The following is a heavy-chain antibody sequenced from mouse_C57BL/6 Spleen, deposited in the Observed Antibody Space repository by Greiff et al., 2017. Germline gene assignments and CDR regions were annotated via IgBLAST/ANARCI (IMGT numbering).Heavy chain of an antibody. CDR1: GYTFTSYW. J-gene: IGHJ4*01. D-gene: IGHD1-1*01. CDR2: IDPSDSET. CDR3: ARRYGSSYVDAMGY. Sequence: QVQLQQPGAELVRPGSSVKLSCKASGYTFTSYWMHWVKQRPIQGLEWIGNIDPSDSETHYNQKFKDKATLTVDKSSSTAYMQLSSLTSEDSAVYYCARRYGSSYVDAMGYWGQGTSVTVSS. V-gene: IGHV1-52*01.